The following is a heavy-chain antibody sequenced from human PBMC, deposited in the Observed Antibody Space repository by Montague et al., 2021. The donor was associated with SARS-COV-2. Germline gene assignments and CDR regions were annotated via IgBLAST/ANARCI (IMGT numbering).Heavy chain of an antibody. V-gene: IGHV3-21*01. J-gene: IGHJ4*02. D-gene: IGHD5-12*01. Sequence: SLRLSCAASGFTFNSYSMNWVRQAPGKGLEWVSSISSSSTSIYHADSVKGRFTISRDNAKNSLYLQMNSLRAEDTAVYYCYSGYDFGYWGQGTLVTVSS. CDR1: GFTFNSYS. CDR2: ISSSSTSI. CDR3: YSGYDFGY.